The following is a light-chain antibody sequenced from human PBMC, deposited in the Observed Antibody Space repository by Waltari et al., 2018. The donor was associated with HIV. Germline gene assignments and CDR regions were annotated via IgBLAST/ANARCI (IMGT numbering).Light chain of an antibody. CDR1: RAHIGQNI. V-gene: IGLV1-51*01. CDR2: DNN. J-gene: IGLJ2*01. Sequence: QSVLTQQPPVSAPHGQKVTIHCLGRRAHIGQNILSWYKQLPGAAPKPLIYDNNKRPSGIPDRFSGSKSGTSATLGITGLQTGDEADYYCGTWDSSLSGVVFGGGTKLTVL. CDR3: GTWDSSLSGVV.